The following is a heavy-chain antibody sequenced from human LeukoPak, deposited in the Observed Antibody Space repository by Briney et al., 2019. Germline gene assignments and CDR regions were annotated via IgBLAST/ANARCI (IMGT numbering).Heavy chain of an antibody. CDR3: ARDLGITIFGALGY. CDR1: GGSVSSGTYY. J-gene: IGHJ4*02. V-gene: IGHV4-61*02. CDR2: IYTNGDT. D-gene: IGHD3-3*01. Sequence: MSSETLSLTCTVSGGSVSSGTYYWSWVRQPAGKGLEWIGRIYTNGDTCYNPSLKSRVTISMDTSKNQFSLRLASVTAADTAMYYCARDLGITIFGALGYWGQGILVTVSS.